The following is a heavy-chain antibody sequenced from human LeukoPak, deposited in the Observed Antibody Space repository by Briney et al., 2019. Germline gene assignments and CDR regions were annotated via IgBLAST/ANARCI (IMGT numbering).Heavy chain of an antibody. Sequence: GGSLRLSCAASGFTFDDYAMHWVRQAPGKGLEWVSLISWDGGSTYYADSVKGRFTISRDNSKNSLYLRMNSLRAEDTALYYCAKGGYYDFWSGYRGEEDYYMDVWGKGTTATVSS. CDR3: AKGGYYDFWSGYRGEEDYYMDV. CDR2: ISWDGGST. J-gene: IGHJ6*03. V-gene: IGHV3-43D*03. D-gene: IGHD3-3*01. CDR1: GFTFDDYA.